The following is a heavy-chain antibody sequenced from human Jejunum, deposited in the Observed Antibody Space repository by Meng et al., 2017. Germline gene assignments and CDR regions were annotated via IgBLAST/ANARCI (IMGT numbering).Heavy chain of an antibody. CDR2: IIPIFGTA. V-gene: IGHV1-69*13. CDR1: GGTFISYA. Sequence: SVKVSCKASGGTFISYAISWVRQAPGQGLEWMGGIIPIFGTANYAQKFQGRVTITADESTSTAYMELSSLRSEDTAVYYCARVPMIRPNWFDPWGQGTLVTVSS. J-gene: IGHJ5*02. CDR3: ARVPMIRPNWFDP. D-gene: IGHD3-22*01.